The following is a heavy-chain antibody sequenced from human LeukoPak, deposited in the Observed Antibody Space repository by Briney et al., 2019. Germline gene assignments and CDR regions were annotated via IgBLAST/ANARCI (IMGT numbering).Heavy chain of an antibody. CDR2: IRYDGSNK. J-gene: IGHJ4*02. CDR1: GFTFSSYG. D-gene: IGHD2-2*01. Sequence: GGSLRLSCAASGFTFSSYGMHWVRQAPGKGLEWVAFIRYDGSNKYYADSVKGRFTISRDNSKNTLYLQMNSLRAEDTAVYYCANHGRQGYCSSTSCPHGGNYWGQGTLVTVSS. V-gene: IGHV3-30*02. CDR3: ANHGRQGYCSSTSCPHGGNY.